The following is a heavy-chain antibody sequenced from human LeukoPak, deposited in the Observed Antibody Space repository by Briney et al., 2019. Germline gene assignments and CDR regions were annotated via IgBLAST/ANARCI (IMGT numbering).Heavy chain of an antibody. CDR3: ARLLDDFWSGYPYYFDY. CDR1: GFTFSSYA. CDR2: ISGSGGST. D-gene: IGHD3-3*01. Sequence: PGGSLRLSCAASGFTFSSYAMSWVRQAPGKGLEWVSAISGSGGSTYYADSVKGRFTISRDNSKNTLYLQMNSLRAEDTAVYYCARLLDDFWSGYPYYFDYWGQGTLVTVSS. V-gene: IGHV3-23*01. J-gene: IGHJ4*02.